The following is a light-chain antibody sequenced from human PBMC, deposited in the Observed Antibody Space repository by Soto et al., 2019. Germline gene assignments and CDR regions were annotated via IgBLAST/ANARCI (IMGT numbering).Light chain of an antibody. V-gene: IGKV3-20*01. CDR3: QRYDISPFP. CDR2: DAS. Sequence: EIVLTQSPGTLSLSPGDGATLSCRARQSVSSTYLAWYQQKPGQAPRLLIYDASSRATGIPDRFSGSGSGTDFTLTISTLEPEDFAVYYCQRYDISPFPFGQGTKLEIK. CDR1: QSVSSTY. J-gene: IGKJ2*01.